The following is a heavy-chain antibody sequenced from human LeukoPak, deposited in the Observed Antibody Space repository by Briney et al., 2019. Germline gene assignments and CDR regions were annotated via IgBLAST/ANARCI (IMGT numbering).Heavy chain of an antibody. CDR1: GFTFSTYG. J-gene: IGHJ4*02. CDR2: ISGSGGST. CDR3: ARGPSGYHNT. D-gene: IGHD5-12*01. V-gene: IGHV3-23*01. Sequence: GGSLRLSCAASGFTFSTYGMSWVRQAPGKGLEWVSAISGSGGSTYYADSVKGRFTISRDNAKNSLYLQMNSLRAEDTAVYYCARGPSGYHNTGGQGTLVTVSS.